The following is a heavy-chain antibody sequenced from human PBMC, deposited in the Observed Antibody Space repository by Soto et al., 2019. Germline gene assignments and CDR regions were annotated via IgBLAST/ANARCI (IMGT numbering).Heavy chain of an antibody. J-gene: IGHJ5*02. Sequence: SVKVSCKASGGTFSSYAISWVRQAPGQGLEWMGGIIPIFGTANYAQKFQGRVTITADESTSTAYMELSSLRSEDTAVYYCAVEEEQSPNGFDPWGQGTMVTVPS. CDR3: AVEEEQSPNGFDP. CDR2: IIPIFGTA. V-gene: IGHV1-69*13. D-gene: IGHD1-1*01. CDR1: GGTFSSYA.